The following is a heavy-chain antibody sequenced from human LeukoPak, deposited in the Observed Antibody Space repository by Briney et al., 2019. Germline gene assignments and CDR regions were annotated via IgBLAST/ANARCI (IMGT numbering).Heavy chain of an antibody. D-gene: IGHD3-22*01. J-gene: IGHJ4*02. Sequence: ASVKVSCKASGYTFTSYYMHWVRQAPGQGLEWMGIINPSGGSTSYAQKFQGRVTMTRDTSTSTVYMELSSLRSEDTAVYYCARDALNYYDSSGYYATYFDYWGQGTLVTASS. V-gene: IGHV1-46*01. CDR1: GYTFTSYY. CDR3: ARDALNYYDSSGYYATYFDY. CDR2: INPSGGST.